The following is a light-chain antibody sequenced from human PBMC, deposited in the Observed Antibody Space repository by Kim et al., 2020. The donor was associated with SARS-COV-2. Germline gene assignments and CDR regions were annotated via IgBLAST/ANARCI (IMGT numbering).Light chain of an antibody. CDR3: QEYGRSPDT. CDR2: AAS. J-gene: IGKJ2*01. Sequence: EIVLTQSPGTLSLSPGERATLSCRASQSVPKNYLAWYQQQKPGQAPRLLIYAASTRATGIPDRFSGSGSGTDFTLTISRLEPEDFAVYYCQEYGRSPDTFGQGTKLEIK. CDR1: QSVPKNY. V-gene: IGKV3-20*01.